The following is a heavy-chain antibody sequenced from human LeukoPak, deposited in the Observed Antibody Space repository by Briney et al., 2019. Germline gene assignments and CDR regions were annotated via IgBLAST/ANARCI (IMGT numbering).Heavy chain of an antibody. CDR1: GGSFSGYY. CDR3: ARHYYYGDWFDP. CDR2: INHSGST. Sequence: SETLSLTCAAYGGSFSGYYWSWIRQPPGKGLEWIGEINHSGSTNYNPSLKSRVTISVDTSKNQFSLKLSSVTAADTAVYYCARHYYYGDWFDPWGQGTLVTVSS. D-gene: IGHD3-10*01. V-gene: IGHV4-34*01. J-gene: IGHJ5*02.